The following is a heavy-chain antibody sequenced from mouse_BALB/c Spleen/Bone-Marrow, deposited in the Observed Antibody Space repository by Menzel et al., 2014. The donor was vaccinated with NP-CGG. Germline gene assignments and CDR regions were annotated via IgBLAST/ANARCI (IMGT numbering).Heavy chain of an antibody. D-gene: IGHD3-1*01. Sequence: LQQSGSELVRPGASVKLSFKASGYTFTSYWMHWVKQRHGQGLEWIGNIYPGSGSTNYDEKFKSKGTLTVDTSSSTAYMHLSSLTSEDSAVYYCTRSGDEDYFDYWGQGTTLTVSS. V-gene: IGHV1S22*01. CDR3: TRSGDEDYFDY. CDR2: IYPGSGST. J-gene: IGHJ2*01. CDR1: GYTFTSYW.